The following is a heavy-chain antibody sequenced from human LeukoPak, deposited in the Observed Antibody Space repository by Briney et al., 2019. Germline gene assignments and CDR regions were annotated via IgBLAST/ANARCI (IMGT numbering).Heavy chain of an antibody. V-gene: IGHV4-31*03. CDR1: GGSISSGGYY. CDR2: IYYSGST. J-gene: IGHJ6*02. CDR3: ARDIAYSSSWYFSYYYGMDV. Sequence: SETLSLTCTVSGGSISSGGYYWNWIRQHLGKGLEWIGYIYYSGSTYYNPSLKSRVTISVDTSKNQFSLKLSSVTAADTAVYYCARDIAYSSSWYFSYYYGMDVWGQGTTVTVSS. D-gene: IGHD6-13*01.